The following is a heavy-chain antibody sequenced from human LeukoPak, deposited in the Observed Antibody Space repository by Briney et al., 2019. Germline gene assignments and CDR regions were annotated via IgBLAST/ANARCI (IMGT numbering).Heavy chain of an antibody. CDR3: ARAPPYYDILTGYYLNWFDP. V-gene: IGHV4-38-2*01. Sequence: SETLSLTCAVSGYSISSGYYWGWIRQPPGKGLEWIGSIYHSGSTYYNPSLESRVTISVDTSKNQFSLKLSSVTAADTAVYYCARAPPYYDILTGYYLNWFDPWGQGTLVTVSS. CDR2: IYHSGST. J-gene: IGHJ5*02. D-gene: IGHD3-9*01. CDR1: GYSISSGYY.